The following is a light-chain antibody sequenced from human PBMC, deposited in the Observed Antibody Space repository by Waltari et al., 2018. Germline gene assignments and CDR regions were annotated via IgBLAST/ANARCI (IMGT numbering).Light chain of an antibody. CDR3: QQRSTWPRVGVT. CDR1: QSVSTY. V-gene: IGKV3-11*01. Sequence: EIVLTQSPATLSLSPGEVATLSCRAGQSVSTYLAWYQQKPGQAPRLLIYDASIRAADIPARFSGSGSETDFTLTISSLDPEDFAIYYCQQRSTWPRVGVTFGQGTRVDLK. J-gene: IGKJ1*01. CDR2: DAS.